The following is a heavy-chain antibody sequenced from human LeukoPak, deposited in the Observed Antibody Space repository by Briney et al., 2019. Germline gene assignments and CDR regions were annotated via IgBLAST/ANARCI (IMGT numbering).Heavy chain of an antibody. V-gene: IGHV3-7*01. CDR1: GFTFSSFW. CDR3: ARDLFDY. J-gene: IGHJ4*02. Sequence: GGSLRLSCAVSGFTFSSFWMSWVRQAPGKGLEWEANIKPDGSEKSYVDSVKGRFTISRDNAKNSLYLQMNSLRAEDTAVYYCARDLFDYWGQGTLVTVSS. CDR2: IKPDGSEK.